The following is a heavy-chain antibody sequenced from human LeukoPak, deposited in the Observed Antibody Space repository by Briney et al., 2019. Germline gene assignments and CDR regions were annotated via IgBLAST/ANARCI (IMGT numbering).Heavy chain of an antibody. Sequence: PGGSLRLSCAASGFTFSSYGMHWVRQAPGKGLEWVAFIRYDGSNKYYADSVKGRFTISRDNSKNTLYLQMNSLRAEDTAVYYWARGGSYPSAFDIWGQGTMVTVSS. CDR2: IRYDGSNK. CDR3: ARGGSYPSAFDI. V-gene: IGHV3-30*02. CDR1: GFTFSSYG. J-gene: IGHJ3*02. D-gene: IGHD1-26*01.